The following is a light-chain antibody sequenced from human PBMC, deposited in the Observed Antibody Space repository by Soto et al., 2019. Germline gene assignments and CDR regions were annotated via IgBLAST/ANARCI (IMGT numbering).Light chain of an antibody. Sequence: DIVMTQSPDSLTVSLGERATINCKSSQTVLSSSNNRNYLAWYQQKPGQPPTLLLYWASTRESGVPDRFSGSGSGEDFNLTISRLQAEDVAVYYCHQYYTTPQTFGQGTKVEIK. CDR2: WAS. CDR1: QTVLSSSNNRNY. V-gene: IGKV4-1*01. J-gene: IGKJ1*01. CDR3: HQYYTTPQT.